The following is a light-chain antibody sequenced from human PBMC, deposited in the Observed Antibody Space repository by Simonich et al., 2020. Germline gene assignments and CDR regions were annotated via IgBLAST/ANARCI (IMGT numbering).Light chain of an antibody. J-gene: IGLJ2*01. CDR2: EGS. CDR1: SSDVGSYNL. CDR3: CSYAGSSTYVV. Sequence: QSALTQPASVSGSPGQSITISCTGTSSDVGSYNLVSWYQQHPGKAPNLMLYEGSKRTSGVSNRFSGSKSGNTASLTISGLQAEDEADYYCCSYAGSSTYVVFGGGTKLTVL. V-gene: IGLV2-23*01.